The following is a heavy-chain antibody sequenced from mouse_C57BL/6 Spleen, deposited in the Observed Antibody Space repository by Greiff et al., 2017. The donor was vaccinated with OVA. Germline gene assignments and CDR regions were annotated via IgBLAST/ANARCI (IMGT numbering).Heavy chain of an antibody. J-gene: IGHJ2*01. D-gene: IGHD1-1*01. Sequence: QVQLQQSGAELVRSGASVTLSCKASGYTFTDYEMHWVKQTPVHGLEWIGAIDPETGGNAYNQKFKGKAILTADKSSSTACMELRSLTSADSAVYYFTRQTTVVDYWGQGTTLTVSS. CDR1: GYTFTDYE. CDR3: TRQTTVVDY. CDR2: IDPETGGN. V-gene: IGHV1-15*01.